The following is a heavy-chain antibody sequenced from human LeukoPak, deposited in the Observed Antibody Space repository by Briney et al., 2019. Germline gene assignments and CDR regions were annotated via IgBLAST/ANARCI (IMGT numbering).Heavy chain of an antibody. V-gene: IGHV1-69-2*01. CDR2: VDPEDGET. CDR3: ATPPSNADAFDI. Sequence: ASVKVSCKVSGNTFTDYYMHWVQQAPGKGLEWMGLVDPEDGETIYAEKFQGRVTITADTSTDTAYMELSRLRSEDTAVYYCATPPSNADAFDIWGQGTMVTVSS. J-gene: IGHJ3*02. D-gene: IGHD6-6*01. CDR1: GNTFTDYY.